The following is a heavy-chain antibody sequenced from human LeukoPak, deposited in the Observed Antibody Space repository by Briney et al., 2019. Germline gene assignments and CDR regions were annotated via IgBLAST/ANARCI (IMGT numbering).Heavy chain of an antibody. Sequence: SERLSLTCTVPGGSISSYYWSWIRQPPGKGLEWIGYIYYSGSTNYNPSLKSRVTRSVDTSKNQFSLKLSSVTAADTAMYYCASKVAYCSGGSCYGYFDYWGQGALVTVSP. CDR1: GGSISSYY. J-gene: IGHJ4*02. D-gene: IGHD2-15*01. CDR3: ASKVAYCSGGSCYGYFDY. V-gene: IGHV4-59*08. CDR2: IYYSGST.